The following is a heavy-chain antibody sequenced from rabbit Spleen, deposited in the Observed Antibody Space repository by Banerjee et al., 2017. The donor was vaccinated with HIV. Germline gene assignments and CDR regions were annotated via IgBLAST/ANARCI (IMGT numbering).Heavy chain of an antibody. CDR3: ARDTSSSFSSYGMDL. CDR1: GFSFNSGYD. J-gene: IGHJ6*01. CDR2: IDVTKYGTT. Sequence: QSLEESGGDLVKPGASLTLTCTASGFSFNSGYDMCWVRQAPGKGLEWIACIDVTKYGTTYYASWAKGRSTFSKTSSTTVTLQMTRLTAADTATYFCARDTSSSFSSYGMDLWGPGTLVTVS. V-gene: IGHV1S40*01. D-gene: IGHD1-1*01.